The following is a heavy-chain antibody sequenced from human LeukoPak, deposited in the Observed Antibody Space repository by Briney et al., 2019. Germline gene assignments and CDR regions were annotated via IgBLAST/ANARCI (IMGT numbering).Heavy chain of an antibody. CDR2: IYHSGIT. J-gene: IGHJ4*02. CDR3: ARGRYYFDY. D-gene: IGHD3-3*01. Sequence: SETLSLTCAVSGDPISSSNWWSWVRQSPGKGLEWIGRIYHSGITNYNPSLKSRVTISVDESKNQFSLKLSSVTAADTAVYYCARGRYYFDYWGQGTLVTVSS. V-gene: IGHV4-4*02. CDR1: GDPISSSNW.